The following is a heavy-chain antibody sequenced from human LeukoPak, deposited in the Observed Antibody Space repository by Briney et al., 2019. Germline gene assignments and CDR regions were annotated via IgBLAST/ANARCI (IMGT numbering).Heavy chain of an antibody. CDR2: ISGSGGST. Sequence: GGTLRLSCAASGFSFSSYGMSWVRQAPGKGLEWVSGISGSGGSTYYADSVKGRFTISRDNSKNTLYLQMNSLRAEDTAVYYCAKVSGSGVATMIVVMPFYFDYWGQGTLVTVSS. CDR3: AKVSGSGVATMIVVMPFYFDY. V-gene: IGHV3-23*01. CDR1: GFSFSSYG. D-gene: IGHD3-22*01. J-gene: IGHJ4*02.